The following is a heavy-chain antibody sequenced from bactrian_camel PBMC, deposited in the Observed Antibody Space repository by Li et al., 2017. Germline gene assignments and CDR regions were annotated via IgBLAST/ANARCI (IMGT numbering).Heavy chain of an antibody. Sequence: HVQLVESGGGSVQAGGSLTLACTVSTTSRSEYVGCMTWFRQAPTKQREGVAGIGSLGGTAYADSVRGRFTISKDNAKNTVYLQMNSLKPEDTADYYCVRDRRWGGNWYWDYWGQGTQVTVS. CDR2: IGSLGGT. D-gene: IGHD6*01. J-gene: IGHJ4*01. V-gene: IGHV3S53*01. CDR3: VRDRRWGGNWYWDY. CDR1: TTSRSEYVGC.